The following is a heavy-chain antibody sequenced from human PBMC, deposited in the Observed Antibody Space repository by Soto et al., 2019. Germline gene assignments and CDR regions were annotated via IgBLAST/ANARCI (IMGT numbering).Heavy chain of an antibody. CDR2: ISYSGSS. CDR3: ARNQYY. CDR1: GGSVSSGSYY. V-gene: IGHV4-61*01. Sequence: SETLSLTCTVSGGSVSSGSYYWSWLRPPPGRGLEWIGYISYSGSSNYNPAHKSRVTISVNPSKGQFSLKLISVTAADPAVYYWARNQYYWGQGTLVTVSS. J-gene: IGHJ4*02.